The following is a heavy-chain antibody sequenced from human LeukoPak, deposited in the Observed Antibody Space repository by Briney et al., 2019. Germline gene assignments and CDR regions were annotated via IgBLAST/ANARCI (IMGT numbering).Heavy chain of an antibody. V-gene: IGHV3-48*03. J-gene: IGHJ4*02. CDR1: GFSFSSYE. CDR2: ISSSGSTT. D-gene: IGHD3-22*01. Sequence: GGSLRLSCAASGFSFSSYEVNWVRQAPGKGLEWVSYISSSGSTTHYADSVKGRFTTSRDNAKNSLYLQMNSLRAEDTAVYYCARAVDPHYYDSSGFDYWGQGTLVTVSS. CDR3: ARAVDPHYYDSSGFDY.